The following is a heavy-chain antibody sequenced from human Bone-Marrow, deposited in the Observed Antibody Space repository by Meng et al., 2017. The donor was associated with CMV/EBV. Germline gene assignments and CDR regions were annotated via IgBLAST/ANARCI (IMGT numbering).Heavy chain of an antibody. V-gene: IGHV1-69*05. Sequence: SVKVSCKASGYTFTSYAISWVRQAPGQGLEWMGGIIPIFGTANYAQKFQGRVTITTDESTSTAYMELSSLRSEDTAVYYCARTSDYCSSTSCYTYYYYGMDVWGQGTTVTVSS. CDR3: ARTSDYCSSTSCYTYYYYGMDV. J-gene: IGHJ6*02. CDR1: GYTFTSYA. CDR2: IIPIFGTA. D-gene: IGHD2-2*02.